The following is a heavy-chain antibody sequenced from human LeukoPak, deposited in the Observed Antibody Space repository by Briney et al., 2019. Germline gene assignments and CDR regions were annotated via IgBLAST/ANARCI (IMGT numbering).Heavy chain of an antibody. D-gene: IGHD1-26*01. CDR1: GGSISSSSYY. V-gene: IGHV4-39*01. Sequence: SETLSLTCTVSGGSISSSSYYWGWIRQPPGKGLEWIGSIYYSGSTYYNPSLKSRVTISVDTSKNQFSLKLSSVTAADTAVYYCASSSRVAWEAADAFDIWGQGTMVTVSS. CDR3: ASSSRVAWEAADAFDI. CDR2: IYYSGST. J-gene: IGHJ3*02.